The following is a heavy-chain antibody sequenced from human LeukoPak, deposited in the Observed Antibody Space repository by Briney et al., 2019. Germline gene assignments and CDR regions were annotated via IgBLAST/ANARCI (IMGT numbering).Heavy chain of an antibody. Sequence: GGSLRLSCAASGFTFSSYWMHWVRQVPGKGLVWVSRINSDGSTTSYADSVKGRFTISRDNAKNTLYLQMNSLRAEDTAVFYCARGIATSYSYTLNYGGQGTLVTVSS. CDR2: INSDGSTT. D-gene: IGHD2-15*01. CDR1: GFTFSSYW. CDR3: ARGIATSYSYTLNY. J-gene: IGHJ4*02. V-gene: IGHV3-74*01.